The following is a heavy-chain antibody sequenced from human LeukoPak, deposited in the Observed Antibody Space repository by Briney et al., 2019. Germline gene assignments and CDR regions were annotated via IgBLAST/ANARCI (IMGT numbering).Heavy chain of an antibody. CDR1: GFTFSSYA. V-gene: IGHV3-23*01. J-gene: IGHJ4*02. D-gene: IGHD3-10*01. CDR2: ISGGGDST. CDR3: AKAPMGFGELLLDY. Sequence: GGSLRLSCAASGFTFSSYAMGWVRQAPGKGLEWVSAISGGGDSTYYADSVKGRFTISRDNSKNTLYLQMNSLRAEDTAVYYCAKAPMGFGELLLDYWGQGTLVTVSS.